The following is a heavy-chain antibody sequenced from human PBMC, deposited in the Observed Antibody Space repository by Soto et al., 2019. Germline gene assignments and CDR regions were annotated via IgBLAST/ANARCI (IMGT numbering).Heavy chain of an antibody. D-gene: IGHD3-16*02. Sequence: QVTLKESGPVLVRPTETLTLTCTVSGFSLNTARMGVSWIRQPPGKALEWLAHIFSSGEESYTPSLKTRLTISKDPSKSQVVLTMTNVDPVDTATYYCARSGSYPLYYFDYWGQGALVTVSS. CDR3: ARSGSYPLYYFDY. J-gene: IGHJ4*02. CDR2: IFSSGEE. CDR1: GFSLNTARMG. V-gene: IGHV2-26*01.